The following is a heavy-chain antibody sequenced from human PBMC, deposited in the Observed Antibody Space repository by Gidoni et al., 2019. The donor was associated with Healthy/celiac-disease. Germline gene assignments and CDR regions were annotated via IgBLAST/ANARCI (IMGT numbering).Heavy chain of an antibody. Sequence: QVQLVESGGGVVKPGRSLRLSCAASGFTFSSYGMHWVRQAPGKGLEWVAVIWYDGSNKYYADSVKGRFTISRDNSKNTLYLQMNSLRAEDTAVYYCAKTRFVSDPYYFDYWGQGTLVTVSS. CDR3: AKTRFVSDPYYFDY. CDR2: IWYDGSNK. CDR1: GFTFSSYG. D-gene: IGHD3-3*01. V-gene: IGHV3-33*06. J-gene: IGHJ4*02.